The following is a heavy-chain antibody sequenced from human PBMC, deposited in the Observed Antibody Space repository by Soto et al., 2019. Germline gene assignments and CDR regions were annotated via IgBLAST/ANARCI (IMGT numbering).Heavy chain of an antibody. CDR2: ISYDGSNK. V-gene: IGHV3-30*18. J-gene: IGHJ4*02. CDR1: GFTFSSYG. Sequence: QVQLVESGGGVVQPGRSLRLSCAASGFTFSSYGMHWVRQAPGKGLEWVAVISYDGSNKYYADSVKGRFTISRDNSKNTLYLQRNSLRAEDTAVYYCAKDKTGVRGVFDYWGQGTLVTVSS. D-gene: IGHD3-10*01. CDR3: AKDKTGVRGVFDY.